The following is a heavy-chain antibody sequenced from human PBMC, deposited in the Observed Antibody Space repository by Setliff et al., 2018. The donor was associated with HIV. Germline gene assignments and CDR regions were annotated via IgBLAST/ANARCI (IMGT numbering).Heavy chain of an antibody. V-gene: IGHV7-4-1*02. Sequence: ASVKVSCKASGYVFTTYVINWVRQAPGRGLELMGWISANTGNPRYAPGFTGRFVFSLDTSATTAHLQINGLKTDDTAVYYCARDYNYASGTYNWFDPWGQGTLVTVSS. D-gene: IGHD3-10*01. CDR2: ISANTGNP. J-gene: IGHJ5*02. CDR3: ARDYNYASGTYNWFDP. CDR1: GYVFTTYV.